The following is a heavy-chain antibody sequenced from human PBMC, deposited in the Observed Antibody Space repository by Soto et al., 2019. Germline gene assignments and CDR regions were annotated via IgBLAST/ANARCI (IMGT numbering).Heavy chain of an antibody. D-gene: IGHD2-2*01. V-gene: IGHV5-51*01. Sequence: HGESLKISCKGSGYSFTSYWIGWVRQMPGKGLEWMGVIYPGDSDTRYSPSFQGQVTISADKSISTAYLQWSSLKASDTAMYYCARARDVVVPAATYYYYGMDVWGQGTTVTVSS. CDR3: ARARDVVVPAATYYYYGMDV. J-gene: IGHJ6*02. CDR2: IYPGDSDT. CDR1: GYSFTSYW.